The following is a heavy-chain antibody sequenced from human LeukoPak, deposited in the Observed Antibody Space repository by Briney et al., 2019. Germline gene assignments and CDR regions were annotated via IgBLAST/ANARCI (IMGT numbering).Heavy chain of an antibody. CDR3: ARESRSSNQMGLFDY. D-gene: IGHD2-2*01. V-gene: IGHV1-69*13. CDR1: GGTFSSYA. J-gene: IGHJ4*02. Sequence: ASVKVSCKASGGTFSSYAISWVRQATGKGLEWMGGIIPIFGTANYAQKFQGRVTITADESTSTAYMELSSLRSEDTAVYYCARESRSSNQMGLFDYWGQGTLVTVSS. CDR2: IIPIFGTA.